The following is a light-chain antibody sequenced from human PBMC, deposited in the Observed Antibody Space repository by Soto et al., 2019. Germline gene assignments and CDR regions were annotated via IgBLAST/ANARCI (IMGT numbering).Light chain of an antibody. Sequence: DIQMTQSPSSLSASVRDRVTITCRASQSISSYLNWYQQKPGKAPKLLIYAASSLQSGVPSRFSGSGSGTDFTLTISSLQPEDFATYYCQQSYSTPSITFGQGTRQEIQ. V-gene: IGKV1-39*01. CDR2: AAS. J-gene: IGKJ5*01. CDR3: QQSYSTPSIT. CDR1: QSISSY.